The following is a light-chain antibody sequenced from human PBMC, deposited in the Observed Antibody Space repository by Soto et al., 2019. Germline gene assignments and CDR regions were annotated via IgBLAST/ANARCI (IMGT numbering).Light chain of an antibody. CDR2: AAS. CDR3: LQDYNFPWT. CDR1: QSISSY. Sequence: IQMTQSPSSLSASVGDRVTITCRASQSISSYLNWYQQKPGKAPKLLIYAASSLQSGVPSRFSGSGSGTDFTLTISSLQPEDFATYYCLQDYNFPWTFGQGT. V-gene: IGKV1-6*01. J-gene: IGKJ1*01.